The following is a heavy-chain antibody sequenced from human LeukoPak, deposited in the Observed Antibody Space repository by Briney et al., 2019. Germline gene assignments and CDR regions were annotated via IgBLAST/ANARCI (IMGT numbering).Heavy chain of an antibody. CDR2: LYYSGSA. CDR3: ARVHVTTGRWWFDP. Sequence: SETLSLTCTVSGGSISSNNYYWGWIRQPPGKGLEWIGSLYYSGSAYYNPSLKSRVTISVDTSKNQFSLKLSSVTAADTAVYYCARVHVTTGRWWFDPWGQGTLVTVSS. J-gene: IGHJ5*02. V-gene: IGHV4-39*07. CDR1: GGSISSNNYY. D-gene: IGHD4-17*01.